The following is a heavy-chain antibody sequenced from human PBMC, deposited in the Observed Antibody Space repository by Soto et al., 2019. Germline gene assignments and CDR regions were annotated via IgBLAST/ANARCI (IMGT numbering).Heavy chain of an antibody. V-gene: IGHV3-23*01. CDR2: ISGSGGST. J-gene: IGHJ5*02. CDR1: GFTFSSYA. CDR3: ARACYYYDSSGYPGWFDP. Sequence: LGGSLRLSCAASGFTFSSYAMSWVRQAPGKGLEWVSAISGSGGSTYYADSVKGRFTISRDNSKNTLYLQMNSLRAEDTAVYYCARACYYYDSSGYPGWFDPWGQGTLVTVSS. D-gene: IGHD3-22*01.